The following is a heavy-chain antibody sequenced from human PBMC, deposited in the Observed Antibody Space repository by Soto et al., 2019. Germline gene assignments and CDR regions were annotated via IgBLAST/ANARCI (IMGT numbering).Heavy chain of an antibody. D-gene: IGHD6-13*01. CDR1: GFTFSSYS. Sequence: WGSLRLSCAASGFTFSSYSMNWVRQAPGKGLEWVSSISSSSSYIYYADSVKGRFTISRDNAKNSLYLQMNSLRAEDTAVYYCARDHTEGYSSSWYFDYWGQGTLVTVSS. CDR3: ARDHTEGYSSSWYFDY. J-gene: IGHJ4*02. V-gene: IGHV3-21*01. CDR2: ISSSSSYI.